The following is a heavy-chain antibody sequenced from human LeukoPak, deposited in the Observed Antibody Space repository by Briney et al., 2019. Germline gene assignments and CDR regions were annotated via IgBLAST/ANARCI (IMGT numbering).Heavy chain of an antibody. Sequence: SETLSLTCTVSGGSISSGDNYWGWIRQPPGKGLEWIGYIYYSGRTYYNPSLKSRVTISVDTSKNQFSLKLSSVTAADTAVYYCARLPVIYCGGDCSMYYFDYWGQGTLVTVSS. J-gene: IGHJ4*02. CDR3: ARLPVIYCGGDCSMYYFDY. CDR2: IYYSGRT. V-gene: IGHV4-30-4*01. D-gene: IGHD2-21*02. CDR1: GGSISSGDNY.